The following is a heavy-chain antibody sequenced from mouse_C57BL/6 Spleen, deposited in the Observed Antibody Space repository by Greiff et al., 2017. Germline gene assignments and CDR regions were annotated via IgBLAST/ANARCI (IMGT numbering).Heavy chain of an antibody. CDR3: AMSTTDFDY. V-gene: IGHV1-55*01. CDR1: GYTFTSYW. CDR2: IYPGSGST. J-gene: IGHJ2*01. Sequence: QVHVKQPGAELVKPGASVKMSCKASGYTFTSYWITWVKQRPGQGLEWIGDIYPGSGSTNYNEKFKSKATLTVDTSSSTAYMQLSSLTSEDSAVYYCAMSTTDFDYWGQGTTLTVSS. D-gene: IGHD1-1*01.